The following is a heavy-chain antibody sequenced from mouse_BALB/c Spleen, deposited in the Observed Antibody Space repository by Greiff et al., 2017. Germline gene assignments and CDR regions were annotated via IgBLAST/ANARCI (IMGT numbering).Heavy chain of an antibody. V-gene: IGHV1-54*01. CDR1: GYAFTNYL. Sequence: QVQLQQSGAELVRPGTSVKVSCKASGYAFTNYLIEWVKQRPGQGLEWIGVINPGSGGTNYNEKFKGKATLTADKSSSTAYMQLSSLTSDDSAVYFCAREERHWYFDVWGAGTTVTVSA. J-gene: IGHJ1*01. CDR3: AREERHWYFDV. CDR2: INPGSGGT.